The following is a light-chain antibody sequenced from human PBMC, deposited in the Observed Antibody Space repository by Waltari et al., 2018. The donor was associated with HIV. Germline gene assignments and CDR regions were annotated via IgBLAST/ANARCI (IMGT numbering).Light chain of an antibody. CDR2: LGS. CDR1: QSLLHNNGYNY. J-gene: IGKJ4*01. V-gene: IGKV2-28*01. Sequence: DIVITQSPLSLPVTPGEPASISCRSSQSLLHNNGYNYLDWYLQKPGQSPQLLIYLGSNRASGVPDRFSGSGSGTDFTLKISRVEAEDVGVYYCMQALQTPTFGGGTKVEIK. CDR3: MQALQTPT.